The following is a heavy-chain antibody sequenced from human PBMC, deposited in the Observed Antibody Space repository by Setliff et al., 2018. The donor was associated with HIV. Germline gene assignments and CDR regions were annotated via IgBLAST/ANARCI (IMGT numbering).Heavy chain of an antibody. CDR1: GVSRDGYY. V-gene: IGHV4-34*01. Sequence: SETLSLTCAVYGVYGVSRDGYYWSWIRQPPGKGLEWIGEIYHRGGTTYNPSLKSRVTISADTSKNQFSLKLSSVIAADTAVYYCARSFGGVIVRVFGYWGQGTPVTVSS. CDR2: IYHRGGT. J-gene: IGHJ4*02. D-gene: IGHD3-16*02. CDR3: ARSFGGVIVRVFGY.